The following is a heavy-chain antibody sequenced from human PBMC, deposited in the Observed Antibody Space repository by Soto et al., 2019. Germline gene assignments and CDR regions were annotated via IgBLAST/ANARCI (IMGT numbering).Heavy chain of an antibody. Sequence: GGSLRLSCAASGFSFSHYALHWVRQPPGKGLEWVALISYDGENQYFTDSVRGRFTISRDNSKTAVYLEMNNLRLDDTATYYCVSPHSESSNAFDLWGQGTLVTVSS. CDR2: ISYDGENQ. CDR3: VSPHSESSNAFDL. CDR1: GFSFSHYA. J-gene: IGHJ5*02. V-gene: IGHV3-30*04. D-gene: IGHD3-10*01.